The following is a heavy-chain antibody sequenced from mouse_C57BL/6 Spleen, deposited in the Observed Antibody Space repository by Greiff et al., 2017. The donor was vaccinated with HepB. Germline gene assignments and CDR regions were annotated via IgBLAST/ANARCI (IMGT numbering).Heavy chain of an antibody. V-gene: IGHV1-64*01. Sequence: VQLQQPGAELVKPGASVKLSCKASGYTFTSYWMHWVKQRPGQGLEWIGMIHPNSGSTNYTEKFKSKATLTVDTSSSTAYMQLSSLTSEDSAVCYCSSIVTTVRSYFDYWGQGTTLTVSS. CDR2: IHPNSGST. D-gene: IGHD2-3*01. CDR3: SSIVTTVRSYFDY. CDR1: GYTFTSYW. J-gene: IGHJ2*01.